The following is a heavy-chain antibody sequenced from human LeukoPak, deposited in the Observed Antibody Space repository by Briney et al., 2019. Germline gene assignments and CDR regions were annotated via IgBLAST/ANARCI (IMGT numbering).Heavy chain of an antibody. CDR1: GGTFSSYA. J-gene: IGHJ6*02. V-gene: IGHV1-69*04. CDR3: ARATDYGGNSVMDV. Sequence: SVKVSCKASGGTFSSYAISWVRQAPGQGLEWMGRIIPILGIANYAQKSQGRVTITADKSTSTAYMELSSLRSEDTAVYYCARATDYGGNSVMDVWGQGTTVTVSS. D-gene: IGHD4-23*01. CDR2: IIPILGIA.